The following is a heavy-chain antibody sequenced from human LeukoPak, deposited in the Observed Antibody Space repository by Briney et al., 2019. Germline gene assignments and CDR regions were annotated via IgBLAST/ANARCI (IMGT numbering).Heavy chain of an antibody. D-gene: IGHD3-10*01. J-gene: IGHJ4*02. CDR2: IIPIFGTA. CDR1: GGTFSSYA. CDR3: ARESITMVRGVIHRGVDY. Sequence: SVKVSCKASGGTFSSYAISWVRQAPGQGLEWMGGIIPIFGTANYEQKFQGRVTITADKSTSTAYMELSSLRSEDTAVYYCARESITMVRGVIHRGVDYWGQGTLVTVSS. V-gene: IGHV1-69*06.